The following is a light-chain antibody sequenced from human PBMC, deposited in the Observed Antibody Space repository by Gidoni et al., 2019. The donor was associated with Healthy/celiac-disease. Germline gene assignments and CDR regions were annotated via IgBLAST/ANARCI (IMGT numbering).Light chain of an antibody. CDR1: QCVSSSY. V-gene: IGKV3-20*01. Sequence: EIVLTQSPGTLSLSPGERATLSCRASQCVSSSYLAWYQQKPGQAPRLLIYGASSRATGIPDRFSGSGSGTDFTLTISRLEPEDFAVYYCQQYGSSLTMCSFXXXTKLEIK. CDR2: GAS. CDR3: QQYGSSLTMCS. J-gene: IGKJ2*04.